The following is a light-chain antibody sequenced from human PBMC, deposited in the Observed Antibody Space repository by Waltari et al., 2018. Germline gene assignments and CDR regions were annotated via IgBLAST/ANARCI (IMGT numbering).Light chain of an antibody. CDR3: QQYDGSVVT. CDR2: GAS. V-gene: IGKV3-20*01. Sequence: EIVLTKSPAPLPVPPGEKSTAPCRASQTITGSWLTWYHQKPGQAPRLLIYGASNRAPGIPDRFSGSGSGTDFTLTISRLEPEDSAVYYCQQYDGSVVTFGGGTKVEIK. J-gene: IGKJ4*01. CDR1: QTITGSW.